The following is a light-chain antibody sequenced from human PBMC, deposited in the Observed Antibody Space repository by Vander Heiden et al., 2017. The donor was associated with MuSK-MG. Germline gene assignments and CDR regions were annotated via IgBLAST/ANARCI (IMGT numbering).Light chain of an antibody. V-gene: IGKV3-20*01. CDR3: QQYGSSRFT. J-gene: IGKJ4*01. Sequence: EIVLTQSPGTLSLSPGERATLSCRASQSVSSSYLAWYQQKPGKAPRLLIYGASSRATGIPDRFSGSGSGTDFTLTISRLEPEDVAVYYCQQYGSSRFTFGGGTKVEIK. CDR2: GAS. CDR1: QSVSSSY.